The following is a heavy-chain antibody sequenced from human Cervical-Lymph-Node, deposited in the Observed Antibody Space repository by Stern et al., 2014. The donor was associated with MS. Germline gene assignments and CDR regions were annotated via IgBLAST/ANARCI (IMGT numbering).Heavy chain of an antibody. D-gene: IGHD3-22*01. J-gene: IGHJ4*02. CDR2: FYPGDSDT. Sequence: VQLVQSGAEVKKPGESLKISCRTSGYTFTTSWIGWVRQMPGKGLEWMGIFYPGDSDTRYSPSFQGQVTLSADKSIGTAYLQWSSLKASDTAIYYCARHRSSGYYDYWGQGTLVTVSS. CDR1: GYTFTTSW. V-gene: IGHV5-51*01. CDR3: ARHRSSGYYDY.